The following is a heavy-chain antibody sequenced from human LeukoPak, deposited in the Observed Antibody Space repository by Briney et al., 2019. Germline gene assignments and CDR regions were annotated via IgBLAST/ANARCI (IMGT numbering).Heavy chain of an antibody. CDR1: GVSFSGYY. Sequence: SETLSLTCAVYGVSFSGYYWSWIRQPPGKGLEWIGEINHSGSTNYNPSLKSRVTISVDTSKNQFSLKLSSVTAADTAVYYCASSGAWYYYYGMDVWGQGTTVTVSS. D-gene: IGHD3-10*01. CDR2: INHSGST. J-gene: IGHJ6*02. V-gene: IGHV4-34*01. CDR3: ASSGAWYYYYGMDV.